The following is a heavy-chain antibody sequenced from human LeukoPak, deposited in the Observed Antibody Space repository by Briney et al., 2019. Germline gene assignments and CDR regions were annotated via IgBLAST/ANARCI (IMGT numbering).Heavy chain of an antibody. CDR2: IIPILGIA. D-gene: IGHD4-23*01. CDR3: ASSSLGYGGPAGYYYGMDV. V-gene: IGHV1-69*04. CDR1: GGTFSSYA. Sequence: GASVKVSCKASGGTFSSYAISWVRQAPGQGLEWMGRIIPILGIANYAQKFQGRVTITADKSTSTAYMELSSLRSEDTAVYYCASSSLGYGGPAGYYYGMDVWGQGTTVTVSS. J-gene: IGHJ6*02.